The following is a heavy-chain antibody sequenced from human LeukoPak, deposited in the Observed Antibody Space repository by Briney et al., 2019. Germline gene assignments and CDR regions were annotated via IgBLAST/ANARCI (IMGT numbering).Heavy chain of an antibody. CDR2: IYTSGTT. V-gene: IGHV4-4*07. CDR3: ARANHDGSDY. D-gene: IGHD3-22*01. Sequence: SETPSLTCTVSGGSISSYYWSWIRQPAGKGLEWIGRIYTSGTTNYNPSLKSRITMSVDTCKNQFSLKMRSVTVADTAVYYCARANHDGSDYWGQGTLVTVSS. CDR1: GGSISSYY. J-gene: IGHJ4*02.